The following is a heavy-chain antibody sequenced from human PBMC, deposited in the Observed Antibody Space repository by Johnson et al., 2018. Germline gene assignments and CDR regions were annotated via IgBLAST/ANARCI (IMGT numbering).Heavy chain of an antibody. CDR2: IRSKANSYAT. J-gene: IGHJ3*02. Sequence: VQLVESGGGLVQPGGSLKLSCAASGFTFSGSAMHWVRQASGKGLEWVGRIRSKANSYATAYAASVKGRFTISRDDSKNTAYLQMNSLKTEATAGYYCTRHNYYESRRVDAFDIWGQGTMVTVSS. D-gene: IGHD3-22*01. CDR1: GFTFSGSA. V-gene: IGHV3-73*01. CDR3: TRHNYYESRRVDAFDI.